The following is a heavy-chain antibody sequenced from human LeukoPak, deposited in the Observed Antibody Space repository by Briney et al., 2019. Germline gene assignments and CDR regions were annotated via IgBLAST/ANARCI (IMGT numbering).Heavy chain of an antibody. J-gene: IGHJ4*02. CDR2: LNTDGSSP. Sequence: GGSLRLSCAASGFPFVTYWMHWVRQAPGKGLVWVSHLNTDGSSPTYGDSAKGRFTVSRDNAKNALFLQLNSLRVEDTAVYYCARGTAEPAGTDYWGQGTLFTVSS. D-gene: IGHD2-2*01. V-gene: IGHV3-74*01. CDR3: ARGTAEPAGTDY. CDR1: GFPFVTYW.